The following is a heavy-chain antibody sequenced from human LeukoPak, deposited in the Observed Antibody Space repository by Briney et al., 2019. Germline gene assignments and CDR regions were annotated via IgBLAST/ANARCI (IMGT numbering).Heavy chain of an antibody. J-gene: IGHJ6*02. CDR2: INHSGST. V-gene: IGHV4-34*01. D-gene: IGHD3-9*01. CDR3: ARVRYYDILTGYLPHCYYGMDV. CDR1: GGSFSGYY. Sequence: TSETLSLTCAVYGGSFSGYYWSWIRQPPGKGLEWIGEINHSGSTNYNPSLKSRVTISVDTSKNQFSLKLSSVTAADTAVYYCARVRYYDILTGYLPHCYYGMDVWGQGTTVTVSS.